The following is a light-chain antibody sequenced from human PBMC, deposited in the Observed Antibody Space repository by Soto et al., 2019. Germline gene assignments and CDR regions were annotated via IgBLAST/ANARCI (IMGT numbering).Light chain of an antibody. V-gene: IGKV3-15*01. CDR1: QSVSSN. Sequence: EIVMTQSPATLSVSPGERATLSCRASQSVSSNLAWYQQKPGQAPRLLIYGASTRATGIPARFSGSGSGTEFTLTISSLQAEDLAVYYCQQYYTLPWTFGHGTTVEI. J-gene: IGKJ1*01. CDR2: GAS. CDR3: QQYYTLPWT.